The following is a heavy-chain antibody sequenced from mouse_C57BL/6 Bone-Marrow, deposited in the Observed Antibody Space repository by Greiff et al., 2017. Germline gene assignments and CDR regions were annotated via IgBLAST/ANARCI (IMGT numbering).Heavy chain of an antibody. CDR1: GFYIKNTY. V-gene: IGHV14-3*01. J-gene: IGHJ2*01. CDR3: AREDSTVVVDY. D-gene: IGHD1-1*01. Sequence: VQLQQSVAELVRPGASVKLSCTASGFYIKNTYMHWVKQRPEQGLEWIGRIDPANGNTKYAPKFQGKATITADKPSNTAYLQLSSLTSEDTAIDYCAREDSTVVVDYCDRGTTLTVTA. CDR2: IDPANGNT.